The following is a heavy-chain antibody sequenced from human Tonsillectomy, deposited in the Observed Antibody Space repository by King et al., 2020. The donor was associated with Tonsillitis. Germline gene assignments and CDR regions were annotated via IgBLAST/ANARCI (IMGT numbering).Heavy chain of an antibody. CDR2: ISWDGGTT. J-gene: IGHJ1*01. D-gene: IGHD2-15*01. V-gene: IGHV3-43*01. Sequence: VQLVVSGGVVVQPRGSLRLSCAASGFTFDDYTMNWVRQAPGKGLEWVSLISWDGGTTYYADSVKGRFTISRDNSKNSLYLQMNSLRTEDTALYYCAKDIQYCSGGSCYSQGYFQHWGQGTLVTVSS. CDR3: AKDIQYCSGGSCYSQGYFQH. CDR1: GFTFDDYT.